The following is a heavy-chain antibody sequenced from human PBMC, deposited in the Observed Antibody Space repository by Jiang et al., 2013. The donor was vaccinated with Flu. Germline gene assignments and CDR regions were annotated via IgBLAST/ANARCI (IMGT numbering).Heavy chain of an antibody. CDR2: INPNSGGT. J-gene: IGHJ6*02. Sequence: SGAEVKKPGASVKVSCKASGYTFTGYYMHWVRQAPGQGLEWMGWINPNSGGTNYAQKFQGWVTMTRDTSISTAYMELSRLRSDDTAVYYCARSTPKDYYYYGMDVWGQGTTVTVSS. CDR3: ARSTPKDYYYYGMDV. CDR1: GYTFTGYY. V-gene: IGHV1-2*04.